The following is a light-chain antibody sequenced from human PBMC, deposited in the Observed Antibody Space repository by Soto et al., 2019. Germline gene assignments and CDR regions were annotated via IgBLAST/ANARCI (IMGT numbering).Light chain of an antibody. CDR1: QSISFY. J-gene: IGKJ2*01. CDR3: QQSYSTPHT. Sequence: DIQMTQSPSSLSASVGDRVTITCRAGQSISFYLNWYQQKPGKAPKLLIYAASSLQSGVPSRFSGSGSGTDFSLTISSLQPEDFATYYCQQSYSTPHTFGQGTKLEI. CDR2: AAS. V-gene: IGKV1-39*01.